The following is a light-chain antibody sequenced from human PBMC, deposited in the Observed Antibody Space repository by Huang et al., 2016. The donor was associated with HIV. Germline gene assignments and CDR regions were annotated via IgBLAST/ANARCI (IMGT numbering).Light chain of an antibody. Sequence: AIRITQSPSSLSASTGDNVSITCRASQDINTYLAWYQQKPGNPPSLLIYATSTLQSGVPSRFSGSGSGTDFTLTITHLQSEDFATCYCQQYYSFPRTFGQGSQVEV. J-gene: IGKJ1*01. CDR2: ATS. CDR3: QQYYSFPRT. V-gene: IGKV1-8*01. CDR1: QDINTY.